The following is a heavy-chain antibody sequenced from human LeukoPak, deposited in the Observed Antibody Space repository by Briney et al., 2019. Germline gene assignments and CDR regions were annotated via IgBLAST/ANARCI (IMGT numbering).Heavy chain of an antibody. CDR2: IYYSGST. CDR3: AGVWSVTTSYYYYYMDV. V-gene: IGHV4-39*07. D-gene: IGHD4-11*01. Sequence: SETLSLTCTVSGGSISGTNYYWTWIRQPPGKGLEWIGTIYYSGSTYYNPSLKSRVSISVDTSKSQFSLKLSSVTAADTAVYYCAGVWSVTTSYYYYYMDVWGKGTTVTVSS. CDR1: GGSISGTNYY. J-gene: IGHJ6*03.